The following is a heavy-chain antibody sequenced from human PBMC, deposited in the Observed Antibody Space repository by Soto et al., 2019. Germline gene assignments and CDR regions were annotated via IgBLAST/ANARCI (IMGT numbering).Heavy chain of an antibody. D-gene: IGHD2-15*01. CDR3: AKHLSNGSPDY. J-gene: IGHJ4*02. CDR2: ISGSGGGT. V-gene: IGHV3-23*01. Sequence: PGGSLRLSCAASGFTFSSYAMSWVRQAPGKGLEWVSLISGSGGGTYYADSVKGRFTISRDDSKNTLYLQMISLRAEDTAVFYCAKHLSNGSPDYWGQGTLVTVSS. CDR1: GFTFSSYA.